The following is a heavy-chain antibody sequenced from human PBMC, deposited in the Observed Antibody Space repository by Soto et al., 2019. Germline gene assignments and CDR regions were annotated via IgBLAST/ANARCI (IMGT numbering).Heavy chain of an antibody. D-gene: IGHD3-22*01. CDR3: AKSVQYDSSGYYDY. J-gene: IGHJ4*02. CDR2: ILYDGSNK. V-gene: IGHV3-30*18. CDR1: GFTFSSYG. Sequence: QVQLVESGGGVVQPGTSLRLSCAASGFTFSSYGMHWVRQAPGKGLEWVALILYDGSNKYYADSVKGRFTISRDNSKNTLYLQMNSLRAEDTAMYYCAKSVQYDSSGYYDYWGQGTLVTVSS.